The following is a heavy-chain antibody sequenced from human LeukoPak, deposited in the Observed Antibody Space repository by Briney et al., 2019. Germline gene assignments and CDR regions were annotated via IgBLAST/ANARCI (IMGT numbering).Heavy chain of an antibody. Sequence: SETLSLTCTVSGGSISSYYWSWIRQPPGKGLEWIGYIYYSGSTNYNPSLKSRVTISVDTSKNQFSLKLSSVTAADTAVYYCARDLEYSSSSDLGYWGQGTLVTVSS. D-gene: IGHD6-6*01. V-gene: IGHV4-59*01. CDR2: IYYSGST. J-gene: IGHJ4*02. CDR3: ARDLEYSSSSDLGY. CDR1: GGSISSYY.